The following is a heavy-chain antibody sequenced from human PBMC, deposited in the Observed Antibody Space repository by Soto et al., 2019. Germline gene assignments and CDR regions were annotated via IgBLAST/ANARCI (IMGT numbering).Heavy chain of an antibody. Sequence: PSETLSLTCTVSGGSISSGGYFWSWIRQHPGKGLEWIGYIYYSGSTYYNPSLKSRVTISVDTSKNQFSLKLSSVTAADTAVYYCARDRHYYGSGIKKHYYGMDVWGQGTTVTVSS. J-gene: IGHJ6*02. CDR3: ARDRHYYGSGIKKHYYGMDV. V-gene: IGHV4-31*03. CDR1: GGSISSGGYF. CDR2: IYYSGST. D-gene: IGHD3-10*01.